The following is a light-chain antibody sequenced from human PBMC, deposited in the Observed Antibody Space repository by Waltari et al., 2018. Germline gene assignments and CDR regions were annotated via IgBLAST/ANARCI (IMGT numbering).Light chain of an antibody. CDR3: QQYNNWPPTFT. CDR2: GAS. V-gene: IGKV3-15*01. J-gene: IGKJ3*01. Sequence: EVVMTQSPATLSVSPGERAALSCRASQSVSSNLAWYQQQPGQAPRLLINGASTRATDIPARFSGSGSGTEFTLTISSLQPEDFGVYYCQQYNNWPPTFTFGPGTKVDIK. CDR1: QSVSSN.